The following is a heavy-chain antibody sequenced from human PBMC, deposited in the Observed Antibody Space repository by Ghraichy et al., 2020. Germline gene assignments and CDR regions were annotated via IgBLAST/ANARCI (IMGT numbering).Heavy chain of an antibody. Sequence: LSLTCIVSGGSISDYYWSWIRQPPGKGLEWIGYIDYTGSANYNPSLKGRLTMSVDTSKNQFSLKLTSVTAADTALYYCARGESGMFDAFDIWGQGTMVSVSS. CDR3: ARGESGMFDAFDI. D-gene: IGHD3-10*01. J-gene: IGHJ3*02. CDR1: GGSISDYY. V-gene: IGHV4-59*01. CDR2: IDYTGSA.